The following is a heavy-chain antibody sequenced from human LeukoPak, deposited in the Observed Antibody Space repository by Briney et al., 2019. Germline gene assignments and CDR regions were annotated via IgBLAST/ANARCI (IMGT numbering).Heavy chain of an antibody. Sequence: GGSLRLSCAASGFTFSSYSMNWVRQAPGKGLEWVSSISSSSSYIYYADSVKGRFTISRDNAKNSLYLQMNSLRAEDTAVYYCARGDRYGGNEDYFDYWGQGTLVTVSS. CDR2: ISSSSSYI. CDR1: GFTFSSYS. V-gene: IGHV3-21*01. J-gene: IGHJ4*02. D-gene: IGHD4-23*01. CDR3: ARGDRYGGNEDYFDY.